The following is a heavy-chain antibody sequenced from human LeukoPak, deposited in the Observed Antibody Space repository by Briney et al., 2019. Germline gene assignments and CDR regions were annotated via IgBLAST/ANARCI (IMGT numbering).Heavy chain of an antibody. V-gene: IGHV3-23*01. D-gene: IGHD3-10*01. CDR1: GFTFSSYA. CDR3: AKSTMVQGAPYYFDY. CDR2: ISGSGGST. Sequence: GGSLGLSCAASGFTFSSYAMSWVRQAPGKGLEWVSAISGSGGSTYYADSVKGRFTISRDNSKNTLYLQMNSLRAEDTAVYYCAKSTMVQGAPYYFDYWGQGTLVAVSS. J-gene: IGHJ4*02.